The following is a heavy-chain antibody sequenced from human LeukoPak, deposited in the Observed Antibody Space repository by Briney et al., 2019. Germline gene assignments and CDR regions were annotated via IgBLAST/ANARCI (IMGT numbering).Heavy chain of an antibody. V-gene: IGHV3-30*02. CDR3: AKGDCSSTSCYNWFDP. CDR2: IRYDGSNK. J-gene: IGHJ5*02. D-gene: IGHD2-2*01. Sequence: GGSLRLSCAASGFTFSSYGMHWVRQAPGKGLEWVAFIRYDGSNKYYADSVKGRFTISRDNSKNTLYLQMNSLRAEDTAVYYCAKGDCSSTSCYNWFDPWGQGTLVAVSS. CDR1: GFTFSSYG.